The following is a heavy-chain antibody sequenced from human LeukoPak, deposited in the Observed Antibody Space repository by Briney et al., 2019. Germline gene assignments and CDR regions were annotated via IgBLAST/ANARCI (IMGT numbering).Heavy chain of an antibody. CDR2: ISWNSGSI. V-gene: IGHV3-9*01. CDR1: GFTFDDYA. Sequence: QTGGSLRLSCAASGFTFDDYAMHWVRQAPGKGLEWVSGISWNSGSIGYADSVKGRFTISRDNAKNSLYLQMNSLRAEDTALYYCAKDLLVSGDHWGQGTLVTVSS. D-gene: IGHD3-3*01. J-gene: IGHJ4*02. CDR3: AKDLLVSGDH.